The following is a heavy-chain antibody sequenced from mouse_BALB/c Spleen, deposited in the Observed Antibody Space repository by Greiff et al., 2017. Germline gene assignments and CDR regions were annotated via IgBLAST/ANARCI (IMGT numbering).Heavy chain of an antibody. CDR3: ARWGDYGYYFDY. J-gene: IGHJ2*01. CDR2: IYPGDGDT. V-gene: IGHV1-82*01. D-gene: IGHD2-2*01. CDR1: GYAFSSSW. Sequence: QVQLKESGPELVKPGASVKISCKASGYAFSSSWMNWVKQRPGQGLEWIGRIYPGDGDTNYNGKFKGKATLTADKSSSTAYMQLSSLTSVDSAVYFCARWGDYGYYFDYWGQGTTLTVSA.